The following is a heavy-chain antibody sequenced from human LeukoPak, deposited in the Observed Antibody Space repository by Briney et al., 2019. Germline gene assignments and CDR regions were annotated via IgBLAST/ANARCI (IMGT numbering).Heavy chain of an antibody. J-gene: IGHJ6*02. V-gene: IGHV1-8*01. CDR3: ATAGSSSSYGMDV. Sequence: GASVKVSCKASGYTFTSYDINWVRQATGQGLEWMGWMNPDSGNTGYAQQFQGRVTMTRNTSINTAYMGLSSLRSEDTAVYYCATAGSSSSYGMDVWGQGTAVTVSS. CDR1: GYTFTSYD. CDR2: MNPDSGNT. D-gene: IGHD6-6*01.